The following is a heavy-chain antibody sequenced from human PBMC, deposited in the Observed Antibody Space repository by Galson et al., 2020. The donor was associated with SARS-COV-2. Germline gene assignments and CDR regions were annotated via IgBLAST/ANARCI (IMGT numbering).Heavy chain of an antibody. CDR1: GGSFSYY. D-gene: IGHD2-21*02. J-gene: IGHJ4*02. V-gene: IGHV4-34*01. CDR2: INYSGST. Sequence: ETSETLSLTCAVYGGSFSYYWSWIRQPPGKGLEWIGEINYSGSTNYNPSLKSRVTISVDTSKNQFSLKLKSVTAADTAFYYCAREPFLGGAVTGFDSWGRGTLVTVSS. CDR3: AREPFLGGAVTGFDS.